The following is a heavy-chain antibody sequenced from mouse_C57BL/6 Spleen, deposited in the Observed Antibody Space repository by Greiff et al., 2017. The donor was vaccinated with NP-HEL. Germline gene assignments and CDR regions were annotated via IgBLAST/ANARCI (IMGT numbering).Heavy chain of an antibody. J-gene: IGHJ2*01. Sequence: QVQLQQPGAELVRPGSSVKLSCKASGYTFTSYWMHWVKQRPIQGLEWIGNIDPSDSETHYNQKFKDKATLTVDKSSSTAYMQLSSLTSEDSAVYYCARVHYDYDRGNYFDYWGQGTTLTVSS. CDR1: GYTFTSYW. CDR2: IDPSDSET. D-gene: IGHD2-4*01. V-gene: IGHV1-52*01. CDR3: ARVHYDYDRGNYFDY.